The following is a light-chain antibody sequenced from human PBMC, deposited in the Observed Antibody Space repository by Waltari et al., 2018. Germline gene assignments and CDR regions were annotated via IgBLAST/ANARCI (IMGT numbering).Light chain of an antibody. V-gene: IGLV4-69*01. J-gene: IGLJ3*02. CDR2: VNSDGSH. CDR3: QTGGHGTWV. Sequence: QLVLTQSPSASAPLGASVKLTCTLSSGHSTNVIAWLQKRPEKGPRYLMKVNSDGSHNKGDEIPDRFSGSSSGAERYLTISSLQSEDEADYYCQTGGHGTWVFGGGTKLTVL. CDR1: SGHSTNV.